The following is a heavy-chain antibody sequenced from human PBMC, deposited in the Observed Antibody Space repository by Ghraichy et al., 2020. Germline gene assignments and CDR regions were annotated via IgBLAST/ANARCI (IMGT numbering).Heavy chain of an antibody. CDR2: ITGSGGTT. V-gene: IGHV3-23*01. CDR3: ARATGYSYGKSALDY. CDR1: EFSFSSYA. Sequence: GGSLRLSCAASEFSFSSYAMSWVRQAPGKGLDWVSGITGSGGTTNSADSVKGRFTISRDNSKNMLYLQMNSLRAEDTAVYYCARATGYSYGKSALDYWGQGTLVIVSA. D-gene: IGHD5-18*01. J-gene: IGHJ4*02.